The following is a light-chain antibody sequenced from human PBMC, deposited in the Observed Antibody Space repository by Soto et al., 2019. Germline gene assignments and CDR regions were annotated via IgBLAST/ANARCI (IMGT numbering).Light chain of an antibody. J-gene: IGKJ1*01. V-gene: IGKV3-11*01. CDR1: QSVSSY. Sequence: EIVLAQSPGTLSLSPGESATLSCRASQSVSSYLAWYQQKPGQAPRLLIYDASNRATGIPARFSGSGSGTDFTLTISSLEPEDFAVYYCQHHDSSPTWTFGQGTKVDIK. CDR3: QHHDSSPTWT. CDR2: DAS.